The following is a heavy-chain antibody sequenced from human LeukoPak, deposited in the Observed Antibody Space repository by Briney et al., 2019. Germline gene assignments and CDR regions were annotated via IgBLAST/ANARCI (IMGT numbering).Heavy chain of an antibody. D-gene: IGHD3-3*01. CDR3: AKAIKYYDFWSGPYFDY. CDR2: ISGSGGST. V-gene: IGHV3-23*01. CDR1: GFTFSSYA. Sequence: GGSLRLSCAASGFTFSSYAMSWVRQAPGKGLEWVSAISGSGGSTYYADSVKGRFTISRDNSKNTLYLQMNGLRAEDTAVYYCAKAIKYYDFWSGPYFDYWGQGTLVTVSS. J-gene: IGHJ4*02.